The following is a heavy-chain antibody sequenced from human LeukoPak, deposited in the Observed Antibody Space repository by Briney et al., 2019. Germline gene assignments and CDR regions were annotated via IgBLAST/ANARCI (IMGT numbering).Heavy chain of an antibody. Sequence: GGPLRLSCAASGFTFSNYWMSWVRQAPGKGLKWVANIKEDGSEKYYADSVKGRFTISRDNAKNSLNLQMNSLRAEDTAVYYCARDLNYWGQGTLVTVSS. J-gene: IGHJ4*02. V-gene: IGHV3-7*01. CDR3: ARDLNY. CDR2: IKEDGSEK. CDR1: GFTFSNYW.